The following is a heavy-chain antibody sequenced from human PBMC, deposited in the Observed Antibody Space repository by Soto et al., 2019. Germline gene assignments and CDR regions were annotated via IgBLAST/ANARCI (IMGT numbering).Heavy chain of an antibody. CDR3: ARENSYFDY. CDR1: GYTFRNFG. CDR2: ISAYNANA. V-gene: IGHV1-18*01. J-gene: IGHJ4*02. Sequence: QIQLWQSGAEVKKRGASGKVTYKASGYTFRNFGISWVRQAPGQGLEWMGWISAYNANANYAQKFQGRLTMTADTSTSTAYMELRSLRSDDTAVYYCARENSYFDYLGQGTLVTVSS.